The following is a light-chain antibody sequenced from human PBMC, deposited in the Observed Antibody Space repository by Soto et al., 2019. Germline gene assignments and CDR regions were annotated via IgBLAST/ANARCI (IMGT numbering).Light chain of an antibody. Sequence: EIEMTQSPATLPVSPGERATLSCRASQSVSTNLAWYQQKPGQAPRLLIYGASTRAPGFPARFIGSGSGTEFTLTIRSLQSEDFAVYYCQQYNDWPSNTFGQGTKLEIK. CDR1: QSVSTN. CDR2: GAS. CDR3: QQYNDWPSNT. J-gene: IGKJ2*01. V-gene: IGKV3-15*01.